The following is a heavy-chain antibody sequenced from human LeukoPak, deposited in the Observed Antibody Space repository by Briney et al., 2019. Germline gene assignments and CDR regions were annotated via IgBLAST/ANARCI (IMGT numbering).Heavy chain of an antibody. V-gene: IGHV1-2*02. CDR2: INPNSGGT. Sequence: ASVKVSCKASGYTFTGYYMHWVRQASGQGLEWMGWINPNSGGTNYAQKFQGRVTMTRDTSISTAYMELSRLRSDDTAVYYCARDYMWAGRWLQSDYWGQGTLVTVSS. D-gene: IGHD5-24*01. CDR3: ARDYMWAGRWLQSDY. J-gene: IGHJ4*02. CDR1: GYTFTGYY.